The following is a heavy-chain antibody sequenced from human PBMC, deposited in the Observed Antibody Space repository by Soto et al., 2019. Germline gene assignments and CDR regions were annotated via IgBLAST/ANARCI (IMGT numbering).Heavy chain of an antibody. Sequence: GGSLRLSCAASGFTFSSYWMSWVRQAPGKGLEWVANIKQDGSEKYYVDSVKGRFTISRDNAKNSLYLQMNSLRAEDTAVYYCARDGRQFQAYNWFDPWGQGTLVTVSS. CDR2: IKQDGSEK. CDR3: ARDGRQFQAYNWFDP. CDR1: GFTFSSYW. J-gene: IGHJ5*02. V-gene: IGHV3-7*05. D-gene: IGHD6-19*01.